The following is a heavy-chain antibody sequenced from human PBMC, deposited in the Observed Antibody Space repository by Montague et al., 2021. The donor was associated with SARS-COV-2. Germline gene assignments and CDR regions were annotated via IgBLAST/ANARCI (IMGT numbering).Heavy chain of an antibody. CDR1: GGSISSGGYY. CDR2: IYYSGST. J-gene: IGHJ2*01. CDR3: AREFEGYFDL. D-gene: IGHD3-10*01. V-gene: IGHV4-31*03. Sequence: TLSLTCTDSGGSISSGGYYWSWIRQHPGKGLEWIGYIYYSGSTYYNPSLKSRVTISVDTSKNQFSLKLSSVTAADTAVYYCAREFEGYFDLWGRGTLVMVSA.